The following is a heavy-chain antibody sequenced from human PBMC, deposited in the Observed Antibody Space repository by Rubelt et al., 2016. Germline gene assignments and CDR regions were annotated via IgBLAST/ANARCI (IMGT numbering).Heavy chain of an antibody. V-gene: IGHV1-69*04. D-gene: IGHD2-15*01. CDR3: ARGFCSGGSCYSRMGWFDP. J-gene: IGHJ5*02. Sequence: MGRIIPILGIANYAQKFQGRVTITADKSTSTAYMELSSLRSEDTAVYYCARGFCSGGSCYSRMGWFDPWGQGTLVTVSS. CDR2: IIPILGIA.